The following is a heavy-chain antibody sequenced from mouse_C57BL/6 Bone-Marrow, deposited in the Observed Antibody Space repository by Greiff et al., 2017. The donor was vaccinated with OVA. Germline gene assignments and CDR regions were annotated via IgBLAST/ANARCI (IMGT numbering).Heavy chain of an antibody. Sequence: DVMLVESGGGLVQPGESLKLSCESNEYEFPSHDMSWVRKTPEKRLELVAAINSDGGSTYYPDTMERRFIISRDNTKKTLYLQMSSLRSEDTALYYCARGGNYYGSSYVLFAYWGQGTLVTVSA. CDR1: EYEFPSHD. CDR3: ARGGNYYGSSYVLFAY. D-gene: IGHD1-1*01. J-gene: IGHJ3*01. CDR2: INSDGGST. V-gene: IGHV5-2*01.